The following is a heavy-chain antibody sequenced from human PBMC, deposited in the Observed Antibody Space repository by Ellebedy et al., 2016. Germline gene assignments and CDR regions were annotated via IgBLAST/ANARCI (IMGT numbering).Heavy chain of an antibody. J-gene: IGHJ4*02. Sequence: GGSLRLSCAASDFIFSSYTMNWVRQAPGKGLEWVSSISSSSSYIYYADSVKGRFTISRDNAKNSLYLQMNSLRAEDTAVYYCARDRCSSSCSGDFDYWGQGILVTVSS. V-gene: IGHV3-21*01. CDR3: ARDRCSSSCSGDFDY. CDR1: DFIFSSYT. CDR2: ISSSSSYI. D-gene: IGHD2-2*01.